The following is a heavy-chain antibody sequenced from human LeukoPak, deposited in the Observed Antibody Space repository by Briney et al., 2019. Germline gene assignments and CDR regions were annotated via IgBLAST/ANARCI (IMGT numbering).Heavy chain of an antibody. CDR3: AKASDSANYYFDS. CDR1: GFAFRAHD. CDR2: IQDEGISK. D-gene: IGHD1-26*01. Sequence: PGGSLRLSCLGSGFAFRAHDMHWVRQAPGKGPEWVAHIQDEGISKTYTDSVKGRFAISRDITKNMVYLDMVSLAVAATALYYCAKASDSANYYFDSWGDGTLVIVSS. J-gene: IGHJ4*01. V-gene: IGHV3-30*02.